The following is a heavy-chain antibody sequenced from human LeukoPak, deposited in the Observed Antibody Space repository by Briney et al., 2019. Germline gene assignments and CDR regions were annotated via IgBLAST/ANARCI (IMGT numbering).Heavy chain of an antibody. J-gene: IGHJ2*01. Sequence: GGSLRLFCAASGFTFRSYAMIELRQAPGKGLEWVSAISCSRASTYYADSVKGRFTISRDNSKNTLYLQVNTLRPEDTAVYYCAKDPADYQVPYYPYFELWGRGTQVTVCS. D-gene: IGHD2-2*01. CDR1: GFTFRSYA. CDR3: AKDPADYQVPYYPYFEL. CDR2: ISCSRAST. V-gene: IGHV3-23*01.